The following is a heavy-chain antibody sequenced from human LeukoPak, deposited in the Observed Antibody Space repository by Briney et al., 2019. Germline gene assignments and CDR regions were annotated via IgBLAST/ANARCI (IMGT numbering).Heavy chain of an antibody. CDR3: ATYSSNFFN. CDR1: GFTFSSYW. V-gene: IGHV3-7*01. J-gene: IGHJ4*02. D-gene: IGHD6-13*01. CDR2: IKQDGRQK. Sequence: GGSLRLSCAASGFTFSSYWMSWMRQAPGKGLEWVANIKQDGRQKYYVDSVRGRLTISRDNAKDSLYLQMNSLRAEDTAVYYCATYSSNFFNWGQGTLVTVSS.